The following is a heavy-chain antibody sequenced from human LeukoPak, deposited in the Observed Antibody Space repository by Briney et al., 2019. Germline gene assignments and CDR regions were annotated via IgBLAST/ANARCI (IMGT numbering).Heavy chain of an antibody. CDR2: IYYSGST. D-gene: IGHD2-21*02. J-gene: IGHJ4*02. Sequence: SETLSLTCTVSGGSISSGDYYWGWIRQPPGKGLEWIGYIYYSGSTYYNPSLKSRVTISVDTSKNQFSLKLSSVTAADTAVYYCAREGNRYCGGDCYSRDYWGQGTLVTVSS. CDR1: GGSISSGDYY. CDR3: AREGNRYCGGDCYSRDY. V-gene: IGHV4-30-4*01.